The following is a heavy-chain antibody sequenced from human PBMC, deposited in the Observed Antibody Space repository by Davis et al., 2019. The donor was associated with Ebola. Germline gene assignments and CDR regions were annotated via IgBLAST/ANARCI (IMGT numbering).Heavy chain of an antibody. CDR2: IDPSDSYT. CDR1: GYSFTSYW. J-gene: IGHJ6*03. D-gene: IGHD6-6*01. CDR3: ARLHVSSSSGRYYYYYMDV. V-gene: IGHV5-10-1*01. Sequence: KVSCKGSGYSFTSYWISWVRQMPGKGLEWMGRIDPSDSYTNYSPSFQGHVTISADKSISTAYLQWSSLKASDTAMYYCARLHVSSSSGRYYYYYMDVWGKGTTVTVSS.